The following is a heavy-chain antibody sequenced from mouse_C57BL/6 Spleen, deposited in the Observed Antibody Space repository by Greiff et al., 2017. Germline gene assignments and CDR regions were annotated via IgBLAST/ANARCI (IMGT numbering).Heavy chain of an antibody. D-gene: IGHD1-1*01. CDR1: GYTFTDYE. CDR2: IDPETGGS. Sequence: VQLQPSGAELVRPGASVTLSCKASGYTFTDYEMHWVKQTPVHGLEWIGAIDPETGGSAYNQKFYGKGILTADKSSSTAYMELRSLTSEDSAVYYCTRSTTVVATDYWGKGTTLTVSS. CDR3: TRSTTVVATDY. J-gene: IGHJ2*01. V-gene: IGHV1-15*01.